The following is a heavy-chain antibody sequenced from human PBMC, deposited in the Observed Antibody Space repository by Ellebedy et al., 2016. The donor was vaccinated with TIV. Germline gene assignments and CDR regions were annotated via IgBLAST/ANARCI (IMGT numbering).Heavy chain of an antibody. D-gene: IGHD1-26*01. CDR1: GYTFTAYH. Sequence: ASVKVSCKASGYTFTAYHIHWVRQAPGQGLEWMGWIYPYNGDTNYAQKFQGRVTMTRDTSISTAYMELSRLRSDDTAVYYCARGSYFAFDIWGQGTMVTVSS. V-gene: IGHV1-2*02. CDR3: ARGSYFAFDI. CDR2: IYPYNGDT. J-gene: IGHJ3*02.